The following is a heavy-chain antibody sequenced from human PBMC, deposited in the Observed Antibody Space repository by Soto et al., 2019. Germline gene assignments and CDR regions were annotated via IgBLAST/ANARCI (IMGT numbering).Heavy chain of an antibody. CDR1: GFTFSSYS. CDR2: ISSSSSTI. CDR3: ARAPTPELGMSDY. V-gene: IGHV3-48*04. J-gene: IGHJ4*02. Sequence: GGSLRLSCAASGFTFSSYSMNWVRQAPGKGLEWVSYISSSSSTIYYADSVKGRFTISRDNAKNSLYLQMNSLRAEDTAVYYCARAPTPELGMSDYWGQGTLVTVSS. D-gene: IGHD7-27*01.